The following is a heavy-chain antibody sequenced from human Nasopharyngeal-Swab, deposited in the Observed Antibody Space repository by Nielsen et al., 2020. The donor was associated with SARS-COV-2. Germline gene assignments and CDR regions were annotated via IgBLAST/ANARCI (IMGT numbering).Heavy chain of an antibody. CDR1: GGSISSSSYY. CDR2: IYYSGST. J-gene: IGHJ3*02. CDR3: ARHGSSGVGPVWTFDI. V-gene: IGHV4-39*01. Sequence: SETLSLTCTVSGGSISSSSYYWGWIRQPPGKGLEWIGSIYYSGSTYYNPSLKSRVTISVDTSKNQFSLKLSSVTAADTAVYYCARHGSSGVGPVWTFDIWGQGTMVTVSS. D-gene: IGHD6-19*01.